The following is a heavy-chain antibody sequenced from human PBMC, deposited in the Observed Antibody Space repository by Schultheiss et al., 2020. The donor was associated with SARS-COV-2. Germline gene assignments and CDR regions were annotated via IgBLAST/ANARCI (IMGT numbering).Heavy chain of an antibody. J-gene: IGHJ6*02. Sequence: GGSLRLSCAASGFTFSSYGMHWVRQAPGKGLEWVAVISYDGSNKYYADSVKGRFTISRDNAKNTLYLQMNSLRAEDTAVYFCARDFDAPYDSIFGVVHYYYYYYGMDVWGQGTTVTVSS. D-gene: IGHD3-3*01. CDR3: ARDFDAPYDSIFGVVHYYYYYYGMDV. CDR1: GFTFSSYG. CDR2: ISYDGSNK. V-gene: IGHV3-30*03.